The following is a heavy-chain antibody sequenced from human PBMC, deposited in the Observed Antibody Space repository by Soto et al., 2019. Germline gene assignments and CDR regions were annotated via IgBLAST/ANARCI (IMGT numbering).Heavy chain of an antibody. V-gene: IGHV1-69*13. CDR3: ARLGIAVAGRDPDAFDI. D-gene: IGHD6-19*01. J-gene: IGHJ3*02. CDR2: IIPIFGTA. Sequence: GALVNGACKTSGDTNSIYAGSWVRKKKRQGLEWMGGIIPIFGTANYAQKFQGRVTINADESTSTAYMELSSLRSEDTAVYYCARLGIAVAGRDPDAFDIWGQGTMVTVSS. CDR1: GDTNSIYA.